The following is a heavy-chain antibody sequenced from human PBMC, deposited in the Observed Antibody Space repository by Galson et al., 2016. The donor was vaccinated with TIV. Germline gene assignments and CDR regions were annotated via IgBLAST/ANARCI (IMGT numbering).Heavy chain of an antibody. Sequence: SVKVSCKASGGTFSSYAISWVRQAPGQGPECMGRIIPILGLTNYAQKFQGRVTITADTSTNIAYMELSSLRSEDTAVYFCAFTMTTITSVDYWGQGTLVTVSS. CDR3: AFTMTTITSVDY. CDR2: IIPILGLT. CDR1: GGTFSSYA. D-gene: IGHD4-11*01. J-gene: IGHJ4*02. V-gene: IGHV1-69*04.